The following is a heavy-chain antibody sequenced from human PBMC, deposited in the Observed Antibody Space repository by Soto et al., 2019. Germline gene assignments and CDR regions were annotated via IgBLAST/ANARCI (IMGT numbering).Heavy chain of an antibody. D-gene: IGHD3-22*01. CDR3: ARGRGGYLSSSGHTHNYLDY. CDR2: INVYSGTT. V-gene: IGHV1-18*01. J-gene: IGHJ4*02. Sequence: QVHLVQSGSEVKTAGAAVKVSCKASGYTFSDYGVSWVRQAPGQGLEWMGWINVYSGTTNYLPKFQGRVTMTTDTSTRTLYMELRDLSTEDTAVYYCARGRGGYLSSSGHTHNYLDYWGQGTLVTVSS. CDR1: GYTFSDYG.